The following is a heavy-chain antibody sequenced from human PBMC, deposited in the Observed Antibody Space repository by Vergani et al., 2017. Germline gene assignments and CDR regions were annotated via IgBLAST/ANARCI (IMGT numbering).Heavy chain of an antibody. CDR1: GFTFSSYD. D-gene: IGHD1-7*01. CDR2: IGTAGDT. Sequence: EVQLVESGGGLVQPGGSLRLSCAASGFTFSSYDMHWVRQATGKGLEWVSAIGTAGDTYYPGSVKGRFTISRDNAKNSLYLQMNSLRAEDTAVYYCAKDGRLELRAFDYWGQGTLVTVSS. V-gene: IGHV3-13*01. CDR3: AKDGRLELRAFDY. J-gene: IGHJ4*02.